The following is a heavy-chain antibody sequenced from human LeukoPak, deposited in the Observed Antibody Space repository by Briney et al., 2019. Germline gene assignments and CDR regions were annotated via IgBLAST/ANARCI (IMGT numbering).Heavy chain of an antibody. D-gene: IGHD6-19*01. V-gene: IGHV3-23*01. CDR3: AKTTVGYSSGRYPGWPADC. CDR2: ICGSGGCT. J-gene: IGHJ4*02. CDR1: GFTFNTYA. Sequence: GGSLRLSWEASGFTFNTYAIYWVRQPAGKGRGWVSGICGSGGCTYYADSVKGRFTISRDKSKNTVYLQMNSLTADDTAVYYCAKTTVGYSSGRYPGWPADCWGQGTLVTVSS.